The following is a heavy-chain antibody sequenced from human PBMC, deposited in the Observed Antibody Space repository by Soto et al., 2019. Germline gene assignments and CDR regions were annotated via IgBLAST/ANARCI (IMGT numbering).Heavy chain of an antibody. D-gene: IGHD1-20*01. J-gene: IGHJ5*02. V-gene: IGHV4-39*02. CDR3: TRRYNWNVNYFAP. Sequence: SETLSLPCTVSGASISVHSYYLTWIRQPPGKGLEWIGSSYYSGTTYFNPSLKSRATISVDTSKNHFSLRLTSVTAADTAIYYCTRRYNWNVNYFAPWGPG. CDR1: GASISVHSYY. CDR2: SYYSGTT.